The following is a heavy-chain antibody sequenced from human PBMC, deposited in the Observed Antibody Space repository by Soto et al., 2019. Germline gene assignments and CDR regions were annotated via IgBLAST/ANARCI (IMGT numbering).Heavy chain of an antibody. D-gene: IGHD2-2*01. J-gene: IGHJ4*02. Sequence: QVQLVQSGAEVKKPGASVKVSCKASGYTFTRYYMHWVRQAPGQGLEWMGIINPSGGSTSYAQKFQGRVTMTRDTSTSTVYMELSSLRAEDTAVYYCARASGQYCSSTSCHLDYWGQGTLVTVSS. CDR1: GYTFTRYY. V-gene: IGHV1-46*01. CDR3: ARASGQYCSSTSCHLDY. CDR2: INPSGGST.